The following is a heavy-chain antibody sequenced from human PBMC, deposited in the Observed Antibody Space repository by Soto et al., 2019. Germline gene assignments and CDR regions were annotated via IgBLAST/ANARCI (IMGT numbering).Heavy chain of an antibody. Sequence: ASVKVSCKASGYTFTGYSMHWVRQAPGQGLEWMGWINPNSGGTNYAQKFQGWVTMTRDTSISTAYMELSRLRSDDTAVYSWSRGMNLQPGAFDIWGQGTTV. D-gene: IGHD1-1*01. J-gene: IGHJ3*02. CDR3: SRGMNLQPGAFDI. CDR1: GYTFTGYS. V-gene: IGHV1-2*04. CDR2: INPNSGGT.